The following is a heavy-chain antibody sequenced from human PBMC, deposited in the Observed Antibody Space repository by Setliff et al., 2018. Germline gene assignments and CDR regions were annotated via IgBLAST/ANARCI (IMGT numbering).Heavy chain of an antibody. Sequence: ASVKVSCKASGYTFTNYGFTWVRQAPGQGLEWMGMIITNTGKTSYPKKFQGRLTMTRDTSISTAYMELSSLRSDDTAVYYCARQPVDTVMVTFDYWGQGTLVTVSS. J-gene: IGHJ4*02. CDR3: ARQPVDTVMVTFDY. CDR2: IITNTGKT. CDR1: GYTFTNYG. D-gene: IGHD5-18*01. V-gene: IGHV1-18*01.